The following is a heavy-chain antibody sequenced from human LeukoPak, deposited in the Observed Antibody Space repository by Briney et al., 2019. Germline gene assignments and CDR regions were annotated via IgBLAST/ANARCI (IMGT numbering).Heavy chain of an antibody. V-gene: IGHV3-7*03. D-gene: IGHD2-21*02. CDR2: IKQDGSEK. Sequence: PGGSLRLSCAASGFTFSTYWMSWVRQAPGRGLEWVANIKQDGSEKYYVDSVKGRFTISRDNGKNSLYLQMNSLRAEDTAVYYCAARLPLYGMDVWGQGTTVTVSS. CDR3: AARLPLYGMDV. J-gene: IGHJ6*02. CDR1: GFTFSTYW.